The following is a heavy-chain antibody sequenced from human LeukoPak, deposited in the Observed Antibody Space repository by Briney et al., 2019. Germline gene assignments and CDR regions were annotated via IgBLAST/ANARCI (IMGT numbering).Heavy chain of an antibody. CDR1: GFTFSAYA. D-gene: IGHD3-3*01. CDR3: VKDRDFWSGLDV. Sequence: GGSLRLSCAASGFTFSAYAMTWVRQGPGTGLECVSTIATSDAYTYYADSVRGRFTISRDNAKNSLYLQMNSLKLEDTALYYCVKDRDFWSGLDVWGQGTMVTVS. J-gene: IGHJ6*02. CDR2: IATSDAYT. V-gene: IGHV3-21*04.